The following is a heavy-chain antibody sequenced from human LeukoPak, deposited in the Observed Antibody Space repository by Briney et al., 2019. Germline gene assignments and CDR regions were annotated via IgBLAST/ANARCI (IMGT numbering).Heavy chain of an antibody. CDR1: GGSFSGYY. V-gene: IGHV4-34*01. J-gene: IGHJ4*02. D-gene: IGHD3-22*01. Sequence: SETLSLTCAVYGGSFSGYYWSWIRQPPGKGLEWIGEINHSGSTNYNPSLKGRVTISVDTSKNQFSLKLSSVTAADTAVYYCARPLGYYDSSGYGLWGQGTLVTVSS. CDR2: INHSGST. CDR3: ARPLGYYDSSGYGL.